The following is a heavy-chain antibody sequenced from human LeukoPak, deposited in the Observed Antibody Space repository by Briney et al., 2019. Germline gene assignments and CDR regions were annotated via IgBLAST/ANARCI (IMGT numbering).Heavy chain of an antibody. CDR2: IKEDGSDK. J-gene: IGHJ6*04. CDR3: VRESSVWIGPGIGRPLDV. V-gene: IGHV3-7*01. Sequence: PGGSLRLSCAGSGFTFSDYWMTWVRQAPGRGLEWVANIKEDGSDKQYVDSVQGRSTISRDNAENSLYLQMNSLRAEDTAVYYCVRESSVWIGPGIGRPLDVWGKGTAVTVSS. D-gene: IGHD3-16*01. CDR1: GFTFSDYW.